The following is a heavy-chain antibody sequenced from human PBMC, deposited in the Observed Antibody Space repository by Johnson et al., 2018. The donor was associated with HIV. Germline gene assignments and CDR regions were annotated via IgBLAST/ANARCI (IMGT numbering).Heavy chain of an antibody. D-gene: IGHD6-6*01. V-gene: IGHV3-11*04. J-gene: IGHJ3*02. CDR2: IRSSGSTI. Sequence: QVQLVESGGGLVKPGGSLRLSCAASGFTFSDYYMSWIRQAPGKGLEWVSYIRSSGSTIYYADSVKGLFTISRDNAKNSLYLQMNILSAVYTAVYNCAKRVPSMQLVDAFDIWGQGTMVTVSS. CDR3: AKRVPSMQLVDAFDI. CDR1: GFTFSDYY.